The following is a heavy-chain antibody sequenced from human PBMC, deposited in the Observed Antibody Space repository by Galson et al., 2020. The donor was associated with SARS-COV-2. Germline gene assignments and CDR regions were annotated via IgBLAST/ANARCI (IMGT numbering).Heavy chain of an antibody. CDR3: ARIGLRSSSWFQYYYYYYIDV. J-gene: IGHJ6*03. CDR2: INSSLRYT. V-gene: IGHV3-21*01. Sequence: VKSLRHPSAAYAITFSTSSMNWLRQAPGKGMAWVSSINSSLRYTYYADSEKGRFTISRDTAKNSMYLQMNSLRPEDTAVYYCARIGLRSSSWFQYYYYYYIDVWGKGTTVTVSS. D-gene: IGHD6-13*01. CDR1: AITFSTSS.